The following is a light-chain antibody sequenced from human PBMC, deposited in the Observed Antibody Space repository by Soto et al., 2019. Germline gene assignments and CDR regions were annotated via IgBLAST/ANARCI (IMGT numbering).Light chain of an antibody. CDR1: SSDVGGYNY. CDR3: SSYTSCVWV. CDR2: EVS. V-gene: IGLV2-14*01. J-gene: IGLJ3*02. Sequence: QAALTQPASVSGSPVQSITISCTGTSSDVGGYNYVSWYKQHPGKAPKLMIYEVSNRPSGVSNRFSGSKSGNTASLTISGLQAEDEADYYCSSYTSCVWVFGGGTQLTVL.